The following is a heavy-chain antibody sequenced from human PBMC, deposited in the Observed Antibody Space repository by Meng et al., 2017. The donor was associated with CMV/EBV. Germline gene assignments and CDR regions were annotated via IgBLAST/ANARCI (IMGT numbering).Heavy chain of an antibody. V-gene: IGHV4-39*02. D-gene: IGHD3-10*01. CDR3: ARDGRYGSGSYYNWAIGPGFDY. J-gene: IGHJ4*02. CDR1: GGSISSSSYY. CDR2: IYYSGST. Sequence: SETLSLTCTVSGGSISSSSYYWGWIRQPPGKGLEWIGSIYYSGSTYYNPSLKSRVTISVDTSKNQFSLKLSSVTAADTAVYYCARDGRYGSGSYYNWAIGPGFDYWGQGTLVTVSS.